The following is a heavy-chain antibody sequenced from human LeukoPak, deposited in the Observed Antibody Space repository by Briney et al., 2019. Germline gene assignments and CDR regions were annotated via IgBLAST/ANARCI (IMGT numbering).Heavy chain of an antibody. J-gene: IGHJ4*02. CDR1: GVSMSSYY. D-gene: IGHD2-8*02. CDR3: ARGNIELAHLNFDS. Sequence: PSETLSLTCTVSGVSMSSYYWSWIRQPPGKGLEWIGYIYYSGSAIYYNGDTHYNPSLKSRVTISLDTSRNHFSLNLGPVTAADTAVYYCARGNIELAHLNFDSWGQGTLVTVSS. CDR2: IYYSGSAIYYNGDT. V-gene: IGHV4-59*12.